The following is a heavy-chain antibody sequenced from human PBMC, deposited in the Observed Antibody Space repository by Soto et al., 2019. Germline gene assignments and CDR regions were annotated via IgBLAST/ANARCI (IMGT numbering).Heavy chain of an antibody. Sequence: VASVKVSCKASGYTFTSYDINWVRQATGQGLEWMGWMNPNSGNTGYAQKFQGRVTMTRNTSISTAYMELSSLRSEDTAVYYCARGRPRIYCSSTSCYPGYYYGMDVWGQGTTVIVSS. D-gene: IGHD2-2*01. V-gene: IGHV1-8*01. CDR1: GYTFTSYD. CDR2: MNPNSGNT. CDR3: ARGRPRIYCSSTSCYPGYYYGMDV. J-gene: IGHJ6*02.